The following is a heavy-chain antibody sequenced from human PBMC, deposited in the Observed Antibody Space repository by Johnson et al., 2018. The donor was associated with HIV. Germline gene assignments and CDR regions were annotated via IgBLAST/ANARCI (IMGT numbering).Heavy chain of an antibody. V-gene: IGHV3-30*04. CDR1: GFTFSSYA. CDR2: ISYDGSNK. D-gene: IGHD2/OR15-2a*01. CDR3: AKDRGTTRAFDI. J-gene: IGHJ3*02. Sequence: QVQLVESGGGVVQPERSLRLSCSASGFTFSSYAMHWVRQAPGKGLEWVACISYDGSNKYYADSVKGRFTISRDNSKNTLYLQMNSLRAEDTAVYYSAKDRGTTRAFDIWGQGTMVTVSS.